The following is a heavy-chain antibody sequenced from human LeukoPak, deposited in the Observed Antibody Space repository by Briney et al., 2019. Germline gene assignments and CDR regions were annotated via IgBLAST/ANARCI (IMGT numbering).Heavy chain of an antibody. D-gene: IGHD2-15*01. V-gene: IGHV4-34*01. CDR2: INHSGST. J-gene: IGHJ4*02. CDR1: GGSFSGYY. CDR3: ARALSEGAVVAATYYFDY. Sequence: SETLSLTCAVYGGSFSGYYWSWIRQPPGKGLEWIGEINHSGSTNYNPSLKSRVTISVDTSKNQFSLKLGSVTAADTAVYYCARALSEGAVVAATYYFDYWGQGTLVTVSS.